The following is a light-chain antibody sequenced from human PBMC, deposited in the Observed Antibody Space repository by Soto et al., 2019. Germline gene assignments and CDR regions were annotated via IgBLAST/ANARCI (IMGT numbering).Light chain of an antibody. J-gene: IGLJ1*01. Sequence: QSVLTQTPSASASLGASVTLTCTLSSGYSNYKVDWYQQRPGKGPRFVMRVGPGGIVGSKGDGIPDRFSVLGSGLNRYLTIKNIQEEDESDFHCGADHGRGSNFVYVFGTGTKLTVL. V-gene: IGLV9-49*01. CDR3: GADHGRGSNFVYV. CDR1: SGYSNYK. CDR2: VGPGGIVG.